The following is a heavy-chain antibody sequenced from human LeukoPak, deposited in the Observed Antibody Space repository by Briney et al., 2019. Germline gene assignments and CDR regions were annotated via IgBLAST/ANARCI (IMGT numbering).Heavy chain of an antibody. V-gene: IGHV4-4*07. CDR2: LYTSGGT. Sequence: SETLSLTCCVSLGSISSHYWSWIRQPAGKGLEWIGRLYTSGGTNYNPSLKSRVTISVDTSKNQFSLKLCSVTAADTAVCYCARDDGVGAQYYFDYWGQGTLVTVSS. J-gene: IGHJ4*02. D-gene: IGHD1-26*01. CDR3: ARDDGVGAQYYFDY. CDR1: LGSISSHY.